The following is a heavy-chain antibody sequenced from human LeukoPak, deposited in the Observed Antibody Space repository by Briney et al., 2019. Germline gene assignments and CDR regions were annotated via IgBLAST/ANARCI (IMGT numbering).Heavy chain of an antibody. CDR2: IGRYGGDI. V-gene: IGHV3-23*01. Sequence: GGSLRLSCAASDLPVRSNYMSWVRQAPGKGLEWVSVIGRYGGDIHYADSVEGRFTISRDNSKNTLYLQMNSLRVEDTAIYYCAKYAPPTTVVTRFFDSWGQGTLVTVSS. CDR1: DLPVRSNY. J-gene: IGHJ4*02. CDR3: AKYAPPTTVVTRFFDS. D-gene: IGHD4-23*01.